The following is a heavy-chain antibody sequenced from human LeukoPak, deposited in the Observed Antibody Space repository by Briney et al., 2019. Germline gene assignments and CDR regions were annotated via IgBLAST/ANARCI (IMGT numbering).Heavy chain of an antibody. V-gene: IGHV4-59*12. CDR3: ARGDETRYYFDY. CDR2: IYYSGTT. Sequence: PSETLSLTCTVSGGSISSYYWSWIRQPPGKGLEWIGYIYYSGTTNYNPSLKSRVTISVDTSKNQFSLKLSSVTAADTAVYYCARGDETRYYFDYWGQGTLVTVSS. J-gene: IGHJ4*02. CDR1: GGSISSYY.